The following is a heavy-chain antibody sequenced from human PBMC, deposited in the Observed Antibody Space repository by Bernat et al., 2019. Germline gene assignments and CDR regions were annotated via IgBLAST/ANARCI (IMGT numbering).Heavy chain of an antibody. D-gene: IGHD6-19*01. V-gene: IGHV3-33*06. CDR1: GFTFSSYG. Sequence: QVQLVESGGGVVQPGRSLRLSCAASGFTFSSYGMHWVRQAPGKGLEWVAVIWYDGNNKYYADSVKGRFAISRDNSKNTVYLQMNSLRPEDTAVYYCAKDGGSGWYGGSGYWGQGTLVIVSS. CDR3: AKDGGSGWYGGSGY. CDR2: IWYDGNNK. J-gene: IGHJ4*02.